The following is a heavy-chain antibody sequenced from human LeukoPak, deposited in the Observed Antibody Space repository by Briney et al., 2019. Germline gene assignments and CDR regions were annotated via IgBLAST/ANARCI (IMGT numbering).Heavy chain of an antibody. CDR2: SYYIESS. CDR3: ARDTPWLNGFDI. J-gene: IGHJ3*02. D-gene: IGHD3-22*01. V-gene: IGHV4-59*01. CDR1: GGSINHYY. Sequence: SETLSLTCTVSGGSINHYYWSWIRQPPGKGLEWIGYSYYIESSNYMPSVKTRVTISVEMCRMRSSVKVSSVCAGDTAMYYCARDTPWLNGFDIWGQGTMVTVSS.